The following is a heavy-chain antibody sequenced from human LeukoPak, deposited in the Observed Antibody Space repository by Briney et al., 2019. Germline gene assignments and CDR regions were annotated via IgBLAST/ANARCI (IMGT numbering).Heavy chain of an antibody. Sequence: ASVKVSCKASGYTFTSYDINWVRQATGQGLEWMGWMNPNSGNTGYAQKFQGRVTMTRNTSISTAYMELSSLRSEDTAVYYCARGDYDFWSGYIDYWGRGTLVTVSS. CDR2: MNPNSGNT. CDR1: GYTFTSYD. J-gene: IGHJ4*02. CDR3: ARGDYDFWSGYIDY. V-gene: IGHV1-8*01. D-gene: IGHD3-3*01.